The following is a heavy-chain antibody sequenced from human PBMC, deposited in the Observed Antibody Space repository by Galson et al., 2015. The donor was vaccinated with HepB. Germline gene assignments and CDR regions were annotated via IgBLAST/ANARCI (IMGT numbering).Heavy chain of an antibody. Sequence: SLRLSCAASGFTFSSYGMQWVRQAPGKGLEWVATIYYDGSNKDYADSVKGRFTISRDNAKNTLYLQLNSLRAEDTAVYYCARDRGSLGDWGQGTLVTVSS. CDR3: ARDRGSLGD. V-gene: IGHV3-33*01. D-gene: IGHD3-16*01. J-gene: IGHJ4*02. CDR2: IYYDGSNK. CDR1: GFTFSSYG.